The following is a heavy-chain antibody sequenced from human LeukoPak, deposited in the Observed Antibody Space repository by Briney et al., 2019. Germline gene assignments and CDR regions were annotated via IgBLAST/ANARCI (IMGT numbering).Heavy chain of an antibody. V-gene: IGHV3-53*05. CDR2: IYSGGST. CDR3: ARVYYYYDSSGILTLYFDY. D-gene: IGHD3-22*01. Sequence: PGGSLRLSCAASGFTVSSNYMSWVRQAPGKGLEWVSVIYSGGSTYFADSVKGRFTISRDNSKNTLYLQMNSLRSDDTAVYYCARVYYYYDSSGILTLYFDYWGQGTLVTVSS. J-gene: IGHJ4*02. CDR1: GFTVSSNY.